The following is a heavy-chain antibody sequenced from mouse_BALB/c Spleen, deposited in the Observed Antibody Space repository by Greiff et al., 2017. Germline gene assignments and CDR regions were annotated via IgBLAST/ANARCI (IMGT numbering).Heavy chain of an antibody. Sequence: EVQGVESGGGLVKPGGSLKLSCAASGFTFSSYGMSWVRQTPDKRLEWVATISSGGSYTYYPDSVKGRFTISRDNAKNTLYLQMSSLKSEDTAMYYCARRPYYYAMDYWGQGTSVTVSS. J-gene: IGHJ4*01. CDR3: ARRPYYYAMDY. CDR1: GFTFSSYG. CDR2: ISSGGSYT. V-gene: IGHV5-6*01.